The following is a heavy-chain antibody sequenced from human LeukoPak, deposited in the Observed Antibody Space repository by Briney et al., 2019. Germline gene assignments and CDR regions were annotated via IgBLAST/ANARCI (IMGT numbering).Heavy chain of an antibody. V-gene: IGHV4-39*01. J-gene: IGHJ4*02. CDR3: ARQYSGSYPYYFDY. Sequence: PSETLSLTCTVSGVSISSSSYYWGWIRQPPGKGLEWIGSIYYSGRPYYNPSLKSRVTISVDTSKNQFSLKLSSVTAADTAVYYCARQYSGSYPYYFDYWGQGTLVTVSS. CDR2: IYYSGRP. D-gene: IGHD1-26*01. CDR1: GVSISSSSYY.